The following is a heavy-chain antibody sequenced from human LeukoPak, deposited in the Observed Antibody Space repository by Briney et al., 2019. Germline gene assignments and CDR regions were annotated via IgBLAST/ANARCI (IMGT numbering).Heavy chain of an antibody. V-gene: IGHV1-2*02. CDR2: INPKSGGT. D-gene: IGHD3-9*01. CDR3: ARVTDYDILTGYYRGGPANRYYFDY. CDR1: GYTFTCYY. Sequence: GASVKVSCKASGYTFTCYYMHWVRQAPGQGPEWRGWINPKSGGTGYARKFQGRVTMTTDTSTSTAYMELRSLRSDDTAVCYCARVTDYDILTGYYRGGPANRYYFDYWGQGTLVTVSS. J-gene: IGHJ4*02.